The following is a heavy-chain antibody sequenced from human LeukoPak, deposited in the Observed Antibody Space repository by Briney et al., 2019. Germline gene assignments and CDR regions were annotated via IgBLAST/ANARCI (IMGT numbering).Heavy chain of an antibody. V-gene: IGHV3-11*01. CDR2: ISSSGSTI. Sequence: GGSLRLSCAASGFTFSDYYMSWIRQAPGKGLEWVSYISSSGSTIYYADSVKGRFTISRDNAKNSLSLQMNSLRAEDTAVYYCARGTYSGTYYAWYYFDYWGQGNPGHRLL. J-gene: IGHJ4*02. CDR3: ARGTYSGTYYAWYYFDY. D-gene: IGHD1-26*01. CDR1: GFTFSDYY.